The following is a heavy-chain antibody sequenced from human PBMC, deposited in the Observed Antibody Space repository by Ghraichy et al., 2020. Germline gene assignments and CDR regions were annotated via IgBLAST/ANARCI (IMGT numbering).Heavy chain of an antibody. Sequence: GGSLRLSCAASGLIFSNYWMTWVRQAPGKGLEWVANINQDGREKYYLGSVKGRFTISRDNAKNSLYLQMNSLRAEDTAVYYCNSGDTFDIWGQGTMVAVS. V-gene: IGHV3-7*03. D-gene: IGHD3-10*01. J-gene: IGHJ3*02. CDR2: INQDGREK. CDR3: NSGDTFDI. CDR1: GLIFSNYW.